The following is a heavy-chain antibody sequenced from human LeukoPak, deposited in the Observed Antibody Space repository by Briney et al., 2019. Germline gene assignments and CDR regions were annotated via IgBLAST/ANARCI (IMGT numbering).Heavy chain of an antibody. V-gene: IGHV4-59*01. D-gene: IGHD1-26*01. Sequence: SETLSLTCTVSGGSISSYYWSWIRQPPGKGLEWIGYIYYSGSTNYNPSLKSRVTISVDTSKNQFSLKLSSVTAADTAVYYCASQTPVGATREETWGQGTLVTVSP. J-gene: IGHJ5*02. CDR3: ASQTPVGATREET. CDR1: GGSISSYY. CDR2: IYYSGST.